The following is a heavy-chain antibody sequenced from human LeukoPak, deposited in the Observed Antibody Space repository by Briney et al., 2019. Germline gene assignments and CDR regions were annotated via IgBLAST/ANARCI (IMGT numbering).Heavy chain of an antibody. V-gene: IGHV1-69*06. J-gene: IGHJ6*03. D-gene: IGHD2-15*01. Sequence: GASVKVSCKASGGTFSSYAISWVRQAPGQGLEWMGGIIPIFGTANYAQKFQGRVTITADKSTSTAYMELSSLRSEDTAVYYCALGYCSGGSCYFPGAGDYYYYYYMDVWGKGTTVTVSS. CDR3: ALGYCSGGSCYFPGAGDYYYYYYMDV. CDR1: GGTFSSYA. CDR2: IIPIFGTA.